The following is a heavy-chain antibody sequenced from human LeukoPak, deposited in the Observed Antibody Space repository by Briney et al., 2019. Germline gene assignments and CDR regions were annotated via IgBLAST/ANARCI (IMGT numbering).Heavy chain of an antibody. CDR2: ISSSSSYI. D-gene: IGHD3-3*01. CDR3: AKDCPITISMDV. V-gene: IGHV3-21*01. J-gene: IGHJ6*03. Sequence: PGGSLRLSCAASGFTFSSYWMSWVRQAPGKGLEWVSSISSSSSYIYYADSVKGRFTISRDNSKNTLYLQMNSLRAEDTAVYYCAKDCPITISMDVWGKGTTVTVSS. CDR1: GFTFSSYW.